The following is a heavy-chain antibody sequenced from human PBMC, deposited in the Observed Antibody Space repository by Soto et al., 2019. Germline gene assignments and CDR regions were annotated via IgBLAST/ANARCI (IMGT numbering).Heavy chain of an antibody. J-gene: IGHJ4*02. CDR1: GDTFNFYS. D-gene: IGHD3-10*01. CDR3: ASSYGSGYRAFDY. V-gene: IGHV1-69*02. CDR2: VNPIVSMS. Sequence: QVQLVQSGAEVKRPGSSVKVSCKASGDTFNFYSINWVRQAPGLGLEWMGRVNPIVSMSNYAQKFQGRVTXPXPXXTSTAYMDLSSPRSEDTAIYYCASSYGSGYRAFDYWGQGALVTVSS.